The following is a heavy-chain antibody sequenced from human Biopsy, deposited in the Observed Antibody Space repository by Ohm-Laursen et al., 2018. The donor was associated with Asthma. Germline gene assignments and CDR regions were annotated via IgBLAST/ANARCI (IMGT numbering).Heavy chain of an antibody. CDR1: GAYIGSRDHH. D-gene: IGHD4-17*01. V-gene: IGHV4-30-4*02. J-gene: IGHJ6*02. Sequence: SDTLSLTCTVGGAYIGSRDHHWSWIRQPPGTGLEWIGFVFWSGTTHYNRSLERRLSISIDTTGNEFSMTLRSVTAADTAVYFCARVASYGDLYFGIDVWGPGTTVSVS. CDR2: VFWSGTT. CDR3: ARVASYGDLYFGIDV.